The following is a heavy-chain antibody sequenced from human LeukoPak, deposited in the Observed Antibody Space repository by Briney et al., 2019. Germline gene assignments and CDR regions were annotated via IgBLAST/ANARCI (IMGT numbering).Heavy chain of an antibody. Sequence: ASVKVSCKASGYTFTSYDINWVRQATGQGLEWMGWMNPNSGNTGYAQKLQGRVTMTRNTSISTAYMELSSLRSEDTAVYYCARVIMGFGSERIHYYYHYMDVWGKGTTVTVSS. CDR2: MNPNSGNT. V-gene: IGHV1-8*01. J-gene: IGHJ6*03. D-gene: IGHD1-1*01. CDR3: ARVIMGFGSERIHYYYHYMDV. CDR1: GYTFTSYD.